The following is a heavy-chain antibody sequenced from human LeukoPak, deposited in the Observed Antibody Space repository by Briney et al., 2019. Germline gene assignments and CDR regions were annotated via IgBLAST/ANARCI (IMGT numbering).Heavy chain of an antibody. D-gene: IGHD3-9*01. J-gene: IGHJ5*02. CDR3: ARDRAGYYGTPFDP. CDR2: IYYSGST. Sequence: SETLSLTCTVSGGSTSSYYWSWIRQPPGKGLEWIGYIYYSGSTNYNPSLKSRVTISVDTSKNQFSLKLSSVTAADTAVYYCARDRAGYYGTPFDPWGQGTLVTVSS. CDR1: GGSTSSYY. V-gene: IGHV4-59*01.